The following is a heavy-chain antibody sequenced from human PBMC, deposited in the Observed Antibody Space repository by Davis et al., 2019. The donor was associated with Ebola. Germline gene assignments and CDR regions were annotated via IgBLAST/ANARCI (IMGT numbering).Heavy chain of an antibody. J-gene: IGHJ4*02. CDR3: ATPMGRGYIDY. CDR2: IYYSGST. V-gene: IGHV4-59*01. D-gene: IGHD3-10*01. Sequence: SETLSLTCTVSGGSISSYYWSWIRQPPGKGLEWIGYIYYSGSTNYNPSLKSRVTISVDTSKNQFSLKLSSVTAADTAVYYCATPMGRGYIDYWGQGTLVTVSS. CDR1: GGSISSYY.